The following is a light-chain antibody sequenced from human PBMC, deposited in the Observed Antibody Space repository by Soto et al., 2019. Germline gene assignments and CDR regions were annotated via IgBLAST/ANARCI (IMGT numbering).Light chain of an antibody. CDR3: SSYTSSSIDYV. V-gene: IGLV2-14*01. CDR1: SSDVGGYNN. Sequence: QSVLTQPASVSGSPGQSITISCTGTSSDVGGYNNASWNQQHPGKAPKLMIYEVSNRPSGVSNRFSGSKSGNTASLTISGLQAEDEADYYCSSYTSSSIDYVFGTGTKVTVL. J-gene: IGLJ1*01. CDR2: EVS.